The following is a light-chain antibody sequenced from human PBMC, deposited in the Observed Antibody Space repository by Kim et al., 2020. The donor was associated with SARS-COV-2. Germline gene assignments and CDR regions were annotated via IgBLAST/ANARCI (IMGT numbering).Light chain of an antibody. CDR3: QAWDNNAAI. CDR2: QDI. Sequence: SHELTQPPSVSVSPGQTATIPCSGDNLGGRYVSWYQQRPGQTPVLVMYQDIERPSGIPDRFSGSNSGNTATLTISGTQAMDEADYYCQAWDNNAAIFGGG. J-gene: IGLJ2*01. CDR1: NLGGRY. V-gene: IGLV3-1*01.